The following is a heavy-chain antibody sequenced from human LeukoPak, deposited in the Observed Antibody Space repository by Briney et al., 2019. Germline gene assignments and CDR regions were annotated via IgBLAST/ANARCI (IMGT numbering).Heavy chain of an antibody. CDR1: GDSVSSNSAA. V-gene: IGHV6-1*01. J-gene: IGHJ5*02. D-gene: IGHD6-19*01. CDR2: AYYRSKWYN. CDR3: ARSRGYSSGWYWFDP. Sequence: SQTLSLTRAISGDSVSSNSAAWNGIRQSPSRGLEWLGRAYYRSKWYNDYAVSVKSRITINPDTSKNQFSLQLNSVTPEDTAVYYCARSRGYSSGWYWFDPWGQGTLVTVSS.